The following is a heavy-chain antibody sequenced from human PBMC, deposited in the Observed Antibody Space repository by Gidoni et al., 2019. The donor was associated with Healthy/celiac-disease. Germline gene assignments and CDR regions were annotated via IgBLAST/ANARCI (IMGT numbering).Heavy chain of an antibody. CDR2: ISYDGSNK. Sequence: SSYGMHWVRQAPGKGLEWVAVISYDGSNKYYADSVKGRFTISRDNSKNTLYLQMNSLRAEDTAVYYCAKDLGGYDYDYYYYGMDVWGQGTTVTVSS. CDR1: SSYG. D-gene: IGHD5-12*01. J-gene: IGHJ6*02. CDR3: AKDLGGYDYDYYYYGMDV. V-gene: IGHV3-30*18.